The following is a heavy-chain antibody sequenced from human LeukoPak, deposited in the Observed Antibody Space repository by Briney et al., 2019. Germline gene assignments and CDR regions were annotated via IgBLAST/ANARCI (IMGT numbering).Heavy chain of an antibody. J-gene: IGHJ3*02. Sequence: PSETLSLTCTVSGGSISSYYWSSVRQPPGKGLEWIGYIYYSGSTNYNPSLKSRVTISVDTSKNQFSLKLSSVTAADTAVYYCARDSSWYWNDAFDIWGQGTMVTVSS. V-gene: IGHV4-59*01. CDR1: GGSISSYY. CDR2: IYYSGST. D-gene: IGHD6-13*01. CDR3: ARDSSWYWNDAFDI.